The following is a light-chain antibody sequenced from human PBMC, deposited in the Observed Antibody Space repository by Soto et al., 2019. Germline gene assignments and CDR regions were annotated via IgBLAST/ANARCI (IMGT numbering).Light chain of an antibody. CDR3: QAWDRSTVV. Sequence: SYELTQPPSGSVSPGQTASITCSGHKLGNKYACWYQQKPGQSPVLVIYQDSKRHSGIPERFSGSNSGNTATLTISGTQAMDEADYYCQAWDRSTVVFGGGTKLTVL. J-gene: IGLJ2*01. CDR2: QDS. CDR1: KLGNKY. V-gene: IGLV3-1*01.